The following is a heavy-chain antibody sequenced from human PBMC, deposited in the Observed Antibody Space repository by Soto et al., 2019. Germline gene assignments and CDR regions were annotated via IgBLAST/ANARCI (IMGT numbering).Heavy chain of an antibody. D-gene: IGHD3-22*01. CDR1: GYSFTSYW. Sequence: GESLKISCKGSGYSFTSYWIGWVRQMPGKGLEWMGIIYPDDSDSRYSPSFQGQVTISADKSISTAYLQWSSLKASDTAMYYCARQTHYGSSAKRGFDVWGQGTMVTVSS. CDR2: IYPDDSDS. CDR3: ARQTHYGSSAKRGFDV. J-gene: IGHJ3*01. V-gene: IGHV5-51*01.